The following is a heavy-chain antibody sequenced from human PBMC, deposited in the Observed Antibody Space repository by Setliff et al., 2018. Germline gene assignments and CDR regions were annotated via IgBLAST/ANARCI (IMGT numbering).Heavy chain of an antibody. D-gene: IGHD1-7*01. Sequence: PGGSLRLSCAASGFTFSSYNMNWVRQAPGKGLEWVSYISSSSSTIYYADSVKGRFTISRDNAKNSLSLQMNSLRAEDTAVYYCARAQAAYNWNYYVLGYWGQGTLVTVSS. CDR3: ARAQAAYNWNYYVLGY. CDR1: GFTFSSYN. J-gene: IGHJ4*02. V-gene: IGHV3-48*01. CDR2: ISSSSSTI.